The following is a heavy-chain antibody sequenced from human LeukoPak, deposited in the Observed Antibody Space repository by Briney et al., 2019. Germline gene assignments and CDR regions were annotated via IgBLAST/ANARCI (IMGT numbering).Heavy chain of an antibody. D-gene: IGHD3-3*01. Sequence: PGGSLRLSCAASGFTFSSYGMHWVRQAPGKGLEWVAVISYDGSNKYYADSVKGRFTISRDNAKNSLYLQMNSLRAEDTAVYYCARDYYDFWSGYSYYYYYGMDVWGQGTTVTVSS. J-gene: IGHJ6*02. CDR1: GFTFSSYG. CDR2: ISYDGSNK. CDR3: ARDYYDFWSGYSYYYYYGMDV. V-gene: IGHV3-30*03.